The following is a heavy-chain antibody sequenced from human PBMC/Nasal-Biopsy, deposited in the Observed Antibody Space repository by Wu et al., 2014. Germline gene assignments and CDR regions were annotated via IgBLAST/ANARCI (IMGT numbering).Heavy chain of an antibody. V-gene: IGHV4-61*02. Sequence: TLSLTCIVSGDSISSGRYYWSWIRQPAGKGLEWIGRMGTSGSPSYHPSLKSRVTISGDTSKNQFSLKVTSVTAADTAVYYCAVGDASSSYEGFDYWGQGTLVTVSS. CDR1: GDSISSGRYY. CDR2: MGTSGSP. D-gene: IGHD5-12*01. CDR3: AVGDASSSYEGFDY. J-gene: IGHJ4*02.